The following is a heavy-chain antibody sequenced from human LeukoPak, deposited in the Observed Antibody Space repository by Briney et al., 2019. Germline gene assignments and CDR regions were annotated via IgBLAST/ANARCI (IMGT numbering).Heavy chain of an antibody. J-gene: IGHJ3*02. D-gene: IGHD3-10*01. Sequence: PGGSLRLSCAASGFTFSDYYMSWIRQAPGKGLEWVSYISSSSSYTNYADSVKGRFTISRDNAKNSLYLQMNSLRAEDTAVYYRARAHITMVRGVIDAFDIWGQGTMVTVSS. CDR2: ISSSSSYT. CDR1: GFTFSDYY. CDR3: ARAHITMVRGVIDAFDI. V-gene: IGHV3-11*06.